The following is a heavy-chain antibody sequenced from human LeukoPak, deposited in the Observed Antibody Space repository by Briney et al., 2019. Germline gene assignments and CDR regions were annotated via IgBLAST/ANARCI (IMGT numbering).Heavy chain of an antibody. CDR2: ISYDGSNN. CDR3: ARVFRPSLTVFIIRGAFDI. D-gene: IGHD3-3*01. J-gene: IGHJ3*02. Sequence: GGSLRLSCAASGFTFSSYGMHWVRQAPGKGLEWVAVISYDGSNNNYADSVKGRFTISRDNDKSSLYLQMNSLRVEDTAVYYCARVFRPSLTVFIIRGAFDIWGQGTMVTVSS. V-gene: IGHV3-30*03. CDR1: GFTFSSYG.